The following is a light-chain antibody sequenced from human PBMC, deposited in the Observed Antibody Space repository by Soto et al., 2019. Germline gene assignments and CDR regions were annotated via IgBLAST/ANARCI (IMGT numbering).Light chain of an antibody. J-gene: IGKJ4*01. CDR2: GTS. CDR3: QQRNSWPLT. Sequence: DIVMTQSPATLSVATGERVTFSCRASQGVSRKLAWYQHKPGQAPRLLIYGTSSRATGIPDRFSGSGSGTDFTLTISSLEPEDFAFYYCQQRNSWPLTFGGGTKVDIK. CDR1: QGVSRK. V-gene: IGKV3-11*01.